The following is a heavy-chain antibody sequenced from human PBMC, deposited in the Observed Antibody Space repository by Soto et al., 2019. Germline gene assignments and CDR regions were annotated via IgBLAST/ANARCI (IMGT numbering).Heavy chain of an antibody. Sequence: QVQLVESGGGVVQPGRSLRLSCAASGFTFSSYGMHWVRQAPGKGLEWVAVIWYDGSNKYYADSVKGRFTISRDNSKNTLYRKMNSLRAEDTAVYYCARARVDTAMVTGFDYWGQGTLVTVSS. V-gene: IGHV3-33*01. CDR3: ARARVDTAMVTGFDY. D-gene: IGHD5-18*01. CDR1: GFTFSSYG. J-gene: IGHJ4*02. CDR2: IWYDGSNK.